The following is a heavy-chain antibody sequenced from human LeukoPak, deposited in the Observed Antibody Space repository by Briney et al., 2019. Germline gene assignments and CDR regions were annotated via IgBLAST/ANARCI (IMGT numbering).Heavy chain of an antibody. J-gene: IGHJ3*02. D-gene: IGHD3-22*01. CDR1: GDSISSSSYY. CDR2: IYYSGST. V-gene: IGHV4-39*07. Sequence: SETLSLTCTVSGDSISSSSYYWGWIRQPPGKGLEWIGNIYYSGSTYYNPSLKSRVTILLDTSKNQFSLKLNSVTAADTAVYYCARDDDSSGCYAFDIWGQGTMVTVSS. CDR3: ARDDDSSGCYAFDI.